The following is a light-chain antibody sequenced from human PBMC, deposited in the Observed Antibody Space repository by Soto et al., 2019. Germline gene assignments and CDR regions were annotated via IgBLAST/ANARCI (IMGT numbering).Light chain of an antibody. V-gene: IGKV3-20*01. CDR1: QSVDSSY. J-gene: IGKJ1*01. CDR3: QQYGGSPRT. CDR2: GAS. Sequence: EIVLTQSPGTLSLSPVERATLSCMASQSVDSSYLAWYQQKPGQAPRLLIYGASSRATGIPDRFSGSGSGTDFTLTISRLEPEDFALYYCQQYGGSPRTFGQGTKVDIK.